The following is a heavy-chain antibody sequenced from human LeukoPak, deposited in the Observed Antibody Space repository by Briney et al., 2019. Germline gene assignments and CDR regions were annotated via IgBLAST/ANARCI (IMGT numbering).Heavy chain of an antibody. Sequence: ASVKVSCKASGYTFTSYDMNWVRQATGQGLEWLGWMNPNSGNTGYAQNFQGRVTMTMNTSITTAYMELSSLRSEDTAVYYCARVLSWTTESYYYMDVWGKGTTVTVSS. CDR1: GYTFTSYD. J-gene: IGHJ6*03. CDR2: MNPNSGNT. V-gene: IGHV1-8*01. CDR3: ARVLSWTTESYYYMDV. D-gene: IGHD3/OR15-3a*01.